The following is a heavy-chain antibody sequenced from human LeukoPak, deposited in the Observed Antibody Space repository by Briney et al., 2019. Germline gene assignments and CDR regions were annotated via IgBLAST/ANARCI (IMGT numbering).Heavy chain of an antibody. CDR1: GGSFSGYY. Sequence: SETLSLTCAVYGGSFSGYYWSWIRQPPGKGLEWIGEINHSGSTNYNPSLKSRVTISVDTSKNQFSLKLSSVTAADTAVYYCARGALTGYYFDYWGQGTLVTVSS. J-gene: IGHJ4*02. CDR3: ARGALTGYYFDY. CDR2: INHSGST. V-gene: IGHV4-34*01. D-gene: IGHD3-9*01.